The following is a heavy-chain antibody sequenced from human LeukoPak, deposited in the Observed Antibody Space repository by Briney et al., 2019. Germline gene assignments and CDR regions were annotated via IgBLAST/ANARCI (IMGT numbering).Heavy chain of an antibody. J-gene: IGHJ4*02. CDR1: GFTVSSNY. CDR2: TNQDGSQK. Sequence: PGGSLRLSCAASGFTVSSNYMSWVRQAPGKGLEWVANTNQDGSQKYYVDSVRGRFTISRDNAEKLFYLQINSLRVEDTAIYYCAAWGSGNYWGQGTLVTVSS. CDR3: AAWGSGNY. V-gene: IGHV3-7*03. D-gene: IGHD7-27*01.